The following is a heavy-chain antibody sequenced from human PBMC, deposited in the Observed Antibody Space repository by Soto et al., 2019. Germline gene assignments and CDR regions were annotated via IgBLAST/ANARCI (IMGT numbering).Heavy chain of an antibody. V-gene: IGHV1-8*01. CDR2: MNPNSGNT. CDR3: AWVKQDYAVA. D-gene: IGHD6-13*01. J-gene: IGHJ5*02. CDR1: GYTFTSYD. Sequence: QVQLVQSGAEVKKPGASVKVSCKASGYTFTSYDINWVRLATGQGLEWMGWMNPNSGNTAYAQKFQGRVTMTKNTSLSTADLELSSLRSEDTAVYYCAWVKQDYAVAWGQGTLVTVSS.